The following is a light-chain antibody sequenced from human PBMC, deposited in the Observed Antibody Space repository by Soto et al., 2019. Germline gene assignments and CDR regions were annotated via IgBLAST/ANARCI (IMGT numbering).Light chain of an antibody. CDR1: SSDVGGYNY. CDR3: ISYTSRSTLVL. V-gene: IGLV2-14*01. Sequence: QSALTQPASVSGSPGQSITISCTGTSSDVGGYNYVSWYQQHPGKAPKLMIFEFSNRPSGVSNRFSGSKSGNTASLTIAGLQAEDGADYYCISYTSRSTLVLFGGGTKLTVI. J-gene: IGLJ2*01. CDR2: EFS.